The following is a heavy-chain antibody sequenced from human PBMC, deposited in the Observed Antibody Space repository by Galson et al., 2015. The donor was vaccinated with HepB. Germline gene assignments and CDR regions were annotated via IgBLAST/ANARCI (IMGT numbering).Heavy chain of an antibody. CDR3: ARQIYYDSSGYYPDFFDY. D-gene: IGHD3-22*01. Sequence: SSSYYWGWIRQPPGKGLEWIGSIYYSGSTYYNPSLKSRVTISVDTSKIQFSLRLSSVTAADTAVYYCARQIYYDSSGYYPDFFDYWGQGTLVTASS. J-gene: IGHJ4*02. V-gene: IGHV4-39*01. CDR2: IYYSGST. CDR1: SSSYY.